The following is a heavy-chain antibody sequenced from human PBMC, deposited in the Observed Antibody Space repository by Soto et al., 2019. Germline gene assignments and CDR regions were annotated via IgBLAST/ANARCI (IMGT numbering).Heavy chain of an antibody. CDR2: TYYRSKWYY. V-gene: IGHV6-1*01. CDR1: GDRVSSNRAG. D-gene: IGHD1-26*01. Sequence: SQTLSLTCAITGDRVSSNRAGWSWVRQSPSRGLEWLGRTYYRSKWYYEYAVSVRGRITINPDTSKNQYSLQLKSVTTEDTAVYFCARGDQYSRSIFDYWGQGTLVTVSS. J-gene: IGHJ4*01. CDR3: ARGDQYSRSIFDY.